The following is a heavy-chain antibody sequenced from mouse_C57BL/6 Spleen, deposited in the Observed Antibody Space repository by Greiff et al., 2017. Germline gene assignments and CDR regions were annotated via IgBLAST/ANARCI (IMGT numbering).Heavy chain of an antibody. CDR1: GFNIKDYY. J-gene: IGHJ2*01. V-gene: IGHV14-2*01. CDR2: IDPEDGET. D-gene: IGHD1-1*01. CDR3: AVITTVVAPDY. Sequence: EVKLLESGAELVKPGASVKLSCTASGFNIKDYYMHWVKQRTEQGLEWIGRIDPEDGETKYAPKFQGQGTITADTSSNPAYLQLSILTSEDTAVYYCAVITTVVAPDYWGQGTTLTVSS.